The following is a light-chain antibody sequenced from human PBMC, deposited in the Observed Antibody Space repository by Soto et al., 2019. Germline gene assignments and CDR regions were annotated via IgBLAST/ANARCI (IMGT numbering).Light chain of an antibody. CDR3: AAWDGSLNNVL. CDR2: GNN. V-gene: IGLV1-44*01. CDR1: GSSIGTNT. J-gene: IGLJ2*01. Sequence: QSVLTQPPSASGTPGQRVTISVSGSGSSIGTNTVNWYRQLPGTSPKLLIYGNNQRPSGVPDRFSGSKSGTSASLAISGLQSEDEAEYYCAAWDGSLNNVLFGGGTKVTVL.